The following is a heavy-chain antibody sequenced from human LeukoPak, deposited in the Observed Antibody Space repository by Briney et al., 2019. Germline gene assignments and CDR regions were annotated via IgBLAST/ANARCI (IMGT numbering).Heavy chain of an antibody. CDR2: IYNSGST. CDR3: ALDGSGFDH. D-gene: IGHD3-10*01. V-gene: IGHV4-4*07. CDR1: GGSLSSYY. J-gene: IGHJ5*02. Sequence: PSETLSLTRTVCGGSLSSYYGSCLRPPAGKGLEWIGRIYNSGSTNYNPSLKSRVTMSVDTSKNQISLKLSSVTAADTAVYYCALDGSGFDHWGQGTLVTVSS.